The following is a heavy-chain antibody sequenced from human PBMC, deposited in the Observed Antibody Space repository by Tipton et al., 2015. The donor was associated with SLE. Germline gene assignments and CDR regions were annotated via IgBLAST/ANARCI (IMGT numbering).Heavy chain of an antibody. CDR3: ARGRDQLPTSDY. Sequence: QAQLVQSGAEVREPGSSVKVSCKASGDTFNTYAFTWVRQAPGQGLEWMGAIIPIIGITKYAQDFQDRVTISTDESTNTAYMELTSLTSDDTAVYLCARGRDQLPTSDYWGQGTLVTVSS. CDR2: IIPIIGIT. CDR1: GDTFNTYA. D-gene: IGHD2-2*01. V-gene: IGHV1-69*01. J-gene: IGHJ4*02.